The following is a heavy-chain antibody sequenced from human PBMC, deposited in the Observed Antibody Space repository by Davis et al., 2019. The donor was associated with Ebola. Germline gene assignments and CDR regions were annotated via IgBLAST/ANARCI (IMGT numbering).Heavy chain of an antibody. CDR3: AVDYSLDY. CDR2: IYCGGSI. CDR1: GFTVSSNY. D-gene: IGHD2-21*01. J-gene: IGHJ4*02. V-gene: IGHV3-66*01. Sequence: GESLKISCAASGFTVSSNYMSWVRQAPGNGLEWVSVIYCGGSIYYADSVKGRFTISRDNSKNTLYLQMNSLRAEDTAVYYCAVDYSLDYWGQGTLVTVSS.